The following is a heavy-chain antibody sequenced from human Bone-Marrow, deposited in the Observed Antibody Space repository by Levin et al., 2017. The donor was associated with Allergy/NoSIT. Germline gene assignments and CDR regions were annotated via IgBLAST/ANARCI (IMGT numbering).Heavy chain of an antibody. CDR1: GFTFSSYS. D-gene: IGHD6-19*01. J-gene: IGHJ4*02. Sequence: GGSLRLSCAASGFTFSSYSMNWVRQAPGKGLEWVSSISSSSSYIYYADSVKGRFTISRDNAKNSLYLQMNSLRAEDTAVYYCARVSSGWVPCFDYWGQGTLVTVSS. CDR3: ARVSSGWVPCFDY. CDR2: ISSSSSYI. V-gene: IGHV3-21*01.